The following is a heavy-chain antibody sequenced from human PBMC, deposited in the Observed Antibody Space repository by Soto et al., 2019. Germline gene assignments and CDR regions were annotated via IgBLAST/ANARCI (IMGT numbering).Heavy chain of an antibody. V-gene: IGHV4-59*01. CDR1: GGSISSCD. Sequence: PSATLCLTWTVSGGSISSCDWSWIRQPPGKGLEWIGYIYYSGSTNYNPSLKSRVTISVDTSKNQFSLKLSSVTAADTAVYYCARKPRPIVPAAIDDAFDIWGQGTMVTVSS. CDR2: IYYSGST. CDR3: ARKPRPIVPAAIDDAFDI. J-gene: IGHJ3*02. D-gene: IGHD2-2*02.